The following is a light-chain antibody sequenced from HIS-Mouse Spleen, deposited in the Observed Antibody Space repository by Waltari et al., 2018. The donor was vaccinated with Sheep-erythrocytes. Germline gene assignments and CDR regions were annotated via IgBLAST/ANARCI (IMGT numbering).Light chain of an antibody. J-gene: IGLJ1*01. CDR2: DVS. CDR3: CSYAGSYTYV. CDR1: SSDVGGYNY. V-gene: IGLV2-11*01. Sequence: QSALTQPRSVSGSPGQSVTISCTGTSSDVGGYNYVSWSQQHPGKAPKLLFYDVSKRPSGVPDRFSGSKSGNTASLTISGLQAEDEADYYCCSYAGSYTYVFGTGTKVTVL.